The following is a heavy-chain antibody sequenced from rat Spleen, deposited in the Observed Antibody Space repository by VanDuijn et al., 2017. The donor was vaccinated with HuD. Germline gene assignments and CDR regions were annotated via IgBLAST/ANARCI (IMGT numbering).Heavy chain of an antibody. CDR3: ARSYYGYPLDY. V-gene: IGHV5S13*01. J-gene: IGHJ2*01. Sequence: EVQLVESGGGLVQPGRSLKLSCAASGFTFSNYGIHWIRQAPTKGLEWVASISTGGGNTYYRDSVKGRFTISRDNDQNTLYLQMSKLGSEDTATYYCARSYYGYPLDYWGQGVMVTVSS. CDR1: GFTFSNYG. CDR2: ISTGGGNT. D-gene: IGHD1-7*01.